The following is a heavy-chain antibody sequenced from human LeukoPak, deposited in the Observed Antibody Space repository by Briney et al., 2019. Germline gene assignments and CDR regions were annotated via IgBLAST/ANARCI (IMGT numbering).Heavy chain of an antibody. Sequence: GGSLRLSCAASGYTFSSFTLSWVRQAPGKGLEWVSVISASGGSAYYVDSVKGRFTMSRDNSKNTLYLQMNSLRAEDTAVYYCGRGIDYSSGPDYWGQGTLVTVSS. CDR1: GYTFSSFT. CDR2: ISASGGSA. J-gene: IGHJ4*02. D-gene: IGHD6-19*01. CDR3: GRGIDYSSGPDY. V-gene: IGHV3-23*01.